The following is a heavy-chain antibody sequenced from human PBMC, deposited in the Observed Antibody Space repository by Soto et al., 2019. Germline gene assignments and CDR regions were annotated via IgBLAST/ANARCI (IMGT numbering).Heavy chain of an antibody. CDR1: GGTFSSYA. CDR3: ARGASSVTTSGYYYYYGMDV. D-gene: IGHD4-4*01. Sequence: QVQLVQSGAEVKKPGSSVKVSCKASGGTFSSYAISWVRQAPGQGLEWMGGIIPIFGTANYAQKVQGRVTITADESTSTAYMELSSLRSEDTAVYYCARGASSVTTSGYYYYYGMDVWGQGTTVTVSS. V-gene: IGHV1-69*01. CDR2: IIPIFGTA. J-gene: IGHJ6*02.